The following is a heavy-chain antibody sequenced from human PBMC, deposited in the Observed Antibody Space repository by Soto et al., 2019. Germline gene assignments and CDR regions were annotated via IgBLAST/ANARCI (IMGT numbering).Heavy chain of an antibody. V-gene: IGHV4-59*01. CDR1: GGSLSEYF. CDR2: IYYLGST. J-gene: IGHJ4*02. CDR3: ARDGYDGSGSPYPAY. D-gene: IGHD3-10*01. Sequence: ETLSLPCRVPGGSLSEYFWSWIRQSPGKGLEWIGYIYYLGSTDYNPSLKSRVTISVDTSKRQFSLRLIAVTAADTAVYYCARDGYDGSGSPYPAYWGPGTQVTVSS.